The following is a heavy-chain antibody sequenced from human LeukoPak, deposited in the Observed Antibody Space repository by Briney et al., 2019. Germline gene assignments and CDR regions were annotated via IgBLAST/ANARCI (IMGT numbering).Heavy chain of an antibody. J-gene: IGHJ4*02. Sequence: PSGTLSLTCAVYGGSFSGYYWSWIRQPPGKGLEWIGEINHSGSTNYNPSLKSRVTISVDTSKNQFSLKLSSVTAADTAVYYCARGRLLWFGELGFDYWGQGTLVTVSS. CDR2: INHSGST. V-gene: IGHV4-34*01. D-gene: IGHD3-10*01. CDR3: ARGRLLWFGELGFDY. CDR1: GGSFSGYY.